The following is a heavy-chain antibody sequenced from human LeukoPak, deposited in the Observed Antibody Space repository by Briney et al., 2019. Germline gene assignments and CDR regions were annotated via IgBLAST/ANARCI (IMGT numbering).Heavy chain of an antibody. CDR1: GFSFSSYA. D-gene: IGHD3-22*01. V-gene: IGHV3-23*01. Sequence: HPGGSLRLSCAASGFSFSSYAMSWVRQAPGKGLEWVSAISGSGSSTYYADSVKGRFTISRDNSKNTLYLQMNRLRAEDTAVYYCARPGLHHYDTTGYYSFDYWGQGTLVTVSS. CDR3: ARPGLHHYDTTGYYSFDY. J-gene: IGHJ4*02. CDR2: ISGSGSST.